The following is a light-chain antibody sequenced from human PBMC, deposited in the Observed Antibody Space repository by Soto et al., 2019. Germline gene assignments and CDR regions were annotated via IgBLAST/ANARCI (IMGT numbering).Light chain of an antibody. CDR1: TSDVGGYNH. V-gene: IGLV2-14*01. Sequence: QSALIQPASVSGSPGQSITISCTGTTSDVGGYNHVSWFQQHPGKVPKLMIYDVNNRPSGVSNRFSGSKSGNTASLTISGLQAEDEADYYCSSYTNTNTLVFGGGTKSPS. J-gene: IGLJ2*01. CDR3: SSYTNTNTLV. CDR2: DVN.